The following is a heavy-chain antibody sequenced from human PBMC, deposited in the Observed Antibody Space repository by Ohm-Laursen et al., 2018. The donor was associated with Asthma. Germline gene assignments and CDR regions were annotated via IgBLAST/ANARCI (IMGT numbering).Heavy chain of an antibody. J-gene: IGHJ3*02. CDR2: ITSDGSWT. Sequence: SLRLSCAACGFTFSNFAMHGVRQAPGKGLEWLSIITSDGSWTSYADSVKGRFTISRDNSKNTLYMQMNSLRAEDTAVYYCARRDFSGGDPSAAFDIWGQGTMVTVSS. V-gene: IGHV3-30-3*01. D-gene: IGHD2-21*02. CDR3: ARRDFSGGDPSAAFDI. CDR1: GFTFSNFA.